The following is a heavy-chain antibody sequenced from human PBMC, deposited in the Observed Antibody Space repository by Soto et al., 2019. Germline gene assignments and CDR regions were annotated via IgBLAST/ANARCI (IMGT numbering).Heavy chain of an antibody. Sequence: QVQLVQSGAEVKKPGASVKVSCKASGYTFTSYGISWVRQAPGQGLEWMGWISAYNGNTNYAQKLQGRVTMTTDTSTSTAYMELRSLRSDDTAVYYCAREFIGFPKRKPPGIAVAGRPYWGQGTLVTVSS. CDR1: GYTFTSYG. J-gene: IGHJ4*02. V-gene: IGHV1-18*01. CDR3: AREFIGFPKRKPPGIAVAGRPY. D-gene: IGHD6-19*01. CDR2: ISAYNGNT.